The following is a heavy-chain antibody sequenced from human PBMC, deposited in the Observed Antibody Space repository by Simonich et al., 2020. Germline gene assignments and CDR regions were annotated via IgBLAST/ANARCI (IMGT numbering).Heavy chain of an antibody. Sequence: QVQLQESGPGLVKPSETLSLTCAVSGYSISSGYYWGWIRQPPGKGLEWIGSIYHSGSTNSHTSLKSRVTISVDTSKNQFSLKLSSVTAADTAVYYCARVGYSNYYYYGMDVWGQGTTVTVSS. V-gene: IGHV4-38-2*01. CDR1: GYSISSGYY. J-gene: IGHJ6*02. CDR2: IYHSGST. CDR3: ARVGYSNYYYYGMDV. D-gene: IGHD6-13*01.